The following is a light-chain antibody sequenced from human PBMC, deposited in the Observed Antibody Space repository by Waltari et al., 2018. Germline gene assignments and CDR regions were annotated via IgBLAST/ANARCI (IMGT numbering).Light chain of an antibody. J-gene: IGKJ2*01. CDR1: QSIRSN. CDR3: QHYNEWPRYT. CDR2: GAS. Sequence: EILMTQSPATLSVSPGERVTLSCRASQSIRSNLAWYQQKPGQAPRLLMYGASIRATCIPVRFRCSGSGTEFTLTISSLQSEDFAIYYCQHYNEWPRYTFGQGTKLEIK. V-gene: IGKV3-15*01.